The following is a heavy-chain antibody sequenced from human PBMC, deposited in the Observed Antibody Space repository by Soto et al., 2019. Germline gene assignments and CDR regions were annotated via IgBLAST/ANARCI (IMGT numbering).Heavy chain of an antibody. CDR3: ARVDLSSSRQNLDY. J-gene: IGHJ4*02. V-gene: IGHV4-61*01. CDR2: IYYSGST. D-gene: IGHD6-13*01. Sequence: PSETLSLTCTVSGGSVSSGSYYWSWIRQPPGKGLEWIGYIYYSGSTNYNPSLKSRVTISIVASKSQFSLQLSSVTAADTAVYYCARVDLSSSRQNLDYWGQGTLVTVSS. CDR1: GGSVSSGSYY.